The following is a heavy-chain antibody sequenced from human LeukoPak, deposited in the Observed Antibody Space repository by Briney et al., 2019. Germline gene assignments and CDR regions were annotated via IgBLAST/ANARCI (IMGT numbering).Heavy chain of an antibody. CDR1: GFTFSTYS. D-gene: IGHD6-13*01. Sequence: GSLKLSCLASGFTFSTYSMNWVRPAPGKGLEWVANIEDDGNKKNYVDSVKGRFTISRDNVKNSIYLQMNSLRADDTAVYYCARGRGIALWGQGTLVTVSS. CDR2: IEDDGNKK. CDR3: ARGRGIAL. V-gene: IGHV3-7*01. J-gene: IGHJ4*02.